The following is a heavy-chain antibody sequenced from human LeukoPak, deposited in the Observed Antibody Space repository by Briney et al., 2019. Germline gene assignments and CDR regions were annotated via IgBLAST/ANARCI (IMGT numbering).Heavy chain of an antibody. CDR3: ARGGRRYYYYVDV. CDR2: IYYTGST. CDR1: GGSISSHH. V-gene: IGHV4-59*11. J-gene: IGHJ6*03. D-gene: IGHD2-15*01. Sequence: SETLSLTCTVSGGSISSHHWSWIRQPPGKGLEWIGYIYYTGSTNYNPSLKSRVTISVDTSKNQFSLKLSSVTAADTAVYYCARGGRRYYYYVDVWGKGTTVTVSS.